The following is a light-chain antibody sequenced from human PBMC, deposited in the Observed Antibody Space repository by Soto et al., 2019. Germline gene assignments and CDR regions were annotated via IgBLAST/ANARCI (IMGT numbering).Light chain of an antibody. CDR1: SSDVGRYNL. J-gene: IGLJ2*01. CDR2: EDI. CDR3: CSYAGGTSVV. V-gene: IGLV2-23*01. Sequence: QSALTQPASVSGSPGQSITISCTGSSSDVGRYNLVSWYQQHPGKAPKLMIYEDIERPSGVSNRFSGSKSGNTASLTISVLQTEDEADYYCCSYAGGTSVVFGGGTKLTVL.